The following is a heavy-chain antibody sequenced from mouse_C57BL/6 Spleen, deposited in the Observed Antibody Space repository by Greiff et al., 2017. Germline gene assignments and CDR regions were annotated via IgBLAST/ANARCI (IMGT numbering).Heavy chain of an antibody. V-gene: IGHV5-17*01. CDR3: ARSAQATGGDY. D-gene: IGHD3-2*02. CDR1: GFTISDYG. Sequence: EVQLVESGGGLVKPGGSLKLSCAASGFTISDYGMHWVRQAPEKGLEWVAYISSGSSTIYYADTVKGRFTISRDNAKNTLFLQMTSLRSEDTAMYYCARSAQATGGDYWGQGTSVTVSS. J-gene: IGHJ4*01. CDR2: ISSGSSTI.